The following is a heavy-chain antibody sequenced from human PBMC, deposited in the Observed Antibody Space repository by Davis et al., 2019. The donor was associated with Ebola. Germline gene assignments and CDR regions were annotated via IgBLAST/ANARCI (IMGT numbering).Heavy chain of an antibody. J-gene: IGHJ6*02. CDR1: GYTFTSYA. Sequence: ASVKVSCKASGYTFTSYAMHWVRQAPGQRLEWMGWINAGNGNTKYSQKFQGRVTITRDTSASTAYMELSSLRSEDTAVYYCARDPITMVRGVIMILGVWGQGTTVTVSS. CDR3: ARDPITMVRGVIMILGV. CDR2: INAGNGNT. V-gene: IGHV1-3*01. D-gene: IGHD3-10*01.